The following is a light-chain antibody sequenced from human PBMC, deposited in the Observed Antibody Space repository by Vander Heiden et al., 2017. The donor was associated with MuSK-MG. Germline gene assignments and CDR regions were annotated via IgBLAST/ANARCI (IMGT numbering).Light chain of an antibody. CDR3: IQAVQTPLT. Sequence: DTAQTQPPSSLTVTPGEPASISCRSSQSLLHSNGYNYLDWYLQRRGRYPRLLVCLGSNRASGFPDRFSGSGSGTDFTLKISTVGVEARGVPYCIQAVQTPLTLGQGTKVEIK. V-gene: IGKV2-28*01. J-gene: IGKJ1*01. CDR1: QSLLHSNGYNY. CDR2: LGS.